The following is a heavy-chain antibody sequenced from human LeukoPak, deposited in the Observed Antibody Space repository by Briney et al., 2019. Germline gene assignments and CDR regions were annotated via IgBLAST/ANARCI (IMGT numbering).Heavy chain of an antibody. CDR3: ARDELELFNWFDP. CDR2: INPNSGGT. Sequence: GASVKVSCKASGYTFTGYYLHWVRQAPGQGLEWMGWINPNSGGTNYAQKFQGRVTMTRDTSISTAYMELSRLRSDDTAVYYCARDELELFNWFDPWGQGTLVTVSS. D-gene: IGHD1-7*01. V-gene: IGHV1-2*02. J-gene: IGHJ5*02. CDR1: GYTFTGYY.